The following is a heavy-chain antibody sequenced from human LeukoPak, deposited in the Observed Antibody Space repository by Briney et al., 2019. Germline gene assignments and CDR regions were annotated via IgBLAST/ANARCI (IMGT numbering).Heavy chain of an antibody. CDR2: INWNGGST. V-gene: IGHV3-20*04. CDR1: GFTFDDYG. J-gene: IGHJ4*02. Sequence: GGSLRLSCAASGFTFDDYGMSWVRHAPGKGLEWVSGINWNGGSTGYADSVKGRFTISRDNAKNSLYLQMNSLRAEDTAVYYCAKDYYDSSGYIFDYWGQGTLVTVSS. D-gene: IGHD3-22*01. CDR3: AKDYYDSSGYIFDY.